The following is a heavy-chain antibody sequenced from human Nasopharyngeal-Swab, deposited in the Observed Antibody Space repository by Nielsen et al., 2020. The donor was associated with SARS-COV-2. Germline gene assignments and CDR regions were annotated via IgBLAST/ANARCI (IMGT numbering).Heavy chain of an antibody. CDR2: IYTSGST. CDR3: ARERFWSGLNWFDP. D-gene: IGHD3-3*01. Sequence: GSLRLSCTVSGGSISSYYWSWIRQPAGKGLEWIGRIYTSGSTNYNPSLKSRVTMSVGTSKNQFSLKLSSVTAADTAVYYCARERFWSGLNWFDPWGQGTLVTVSS. V-gene: IGHV4-4*07. J-gene: IGHJ5*02. CDR1: GGSISSYY.